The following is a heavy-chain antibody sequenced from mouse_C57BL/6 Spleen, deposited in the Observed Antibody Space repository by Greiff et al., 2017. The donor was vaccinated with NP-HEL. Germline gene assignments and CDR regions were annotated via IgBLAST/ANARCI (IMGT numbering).Heavy chain of an antibody. CDR2: IDPSDSYT. CDR1: GYTFTSYW. J-gene: IGHJ4*01. CDR3: ARSLRPVFDYAMDY. V-gene: IGHV1-69*01. D-gene: IGHD3-2*02. Sequence: QVQLQQPGAELVMPGASVKLSCKASGYTFTSYWMHWVKQRPGQGLEWIGEIDPSDSYTNYNQKFKGKSTLTVDKSSSTAYMQLSSLTSEDSAVYYCARSLRPVFDYAMDYWGQGTSVTVSS.